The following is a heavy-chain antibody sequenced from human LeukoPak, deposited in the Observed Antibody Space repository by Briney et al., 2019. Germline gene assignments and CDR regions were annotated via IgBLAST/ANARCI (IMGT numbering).Heavy chain of an antibody. V-gene: IGHV4-39*07. Sequence: SETLSLTCSVSGGSISSSTYYWGWIRQPPGKGLEWVGSIYNSGSTYYNPSLKSRVTISVDSYKNQFSLKLSSVTAADTAVYFCARYYYVLPKAFDIWGQGTLVTVSS. D-gene: IGHD3-10*02. CDR3: ARYYYVLPKAFDI. CDR1: GGSISSSTYY. CDR2: IYNSGST. J-gene: IGHJ3*02.